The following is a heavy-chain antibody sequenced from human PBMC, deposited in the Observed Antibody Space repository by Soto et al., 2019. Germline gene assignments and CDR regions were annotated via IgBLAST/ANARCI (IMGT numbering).Heavy chain of an antibody. J-gene: IGHJ4*02. Sequence: EVQLLESGGGLVQPGGSLRLSCAASGFTFSSYGMSWVRQAPGKGLEWVSGISGSGGSTHYADSVKGRFIISRDNSKNTLYLQMNSLRAEDTAVFYCAKDRGEGAVAVPYYFHYWGQGTLVTVSS. D-gene: IGHD6-19*01. CDR3: AKDRGEGAVAVPYYFHY. V-gene: IGHV3-23*01. CDR2: ISGSGGST. CDR1: GFTFSSYG.